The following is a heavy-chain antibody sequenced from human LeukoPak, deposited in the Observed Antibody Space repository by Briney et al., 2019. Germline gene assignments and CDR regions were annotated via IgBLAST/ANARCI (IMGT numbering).Heavy chain of an antibody. CDR3: ARESGSYDAFDI. CDR2: ISSSSSYT. J-gene: IGHJ3*02. V-gene: IGHV3-11*05. D-gene: IGHD1-26*01. Sequence: GGSLRLSCAASGFTFSDYYMSWIRQAPGKGLEWVSYISSSSSYTNYADSVKGRFTISRDNAKSSLYLQMNSLRAEDTAVYYCARESGSYDAFDIWGQGTMVTVSS. CDR1: GFTFSDYY.